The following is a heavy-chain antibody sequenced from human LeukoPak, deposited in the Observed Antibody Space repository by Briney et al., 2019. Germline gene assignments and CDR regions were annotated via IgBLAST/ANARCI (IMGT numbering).Heavy chain of an antibody. J-gene: IGHJ4*02. V-gene: IGHV4-59*01. CDR2: ISSGGST. D-gene: IGHD3-10*01. Sequence: SETLSLTCTVSGAYITRYFWNWIRQPPGKELEWIGYISSGGSTNYNPSLKSRVTISIDTSKNQFSLKLTSATAADTAVYYCARGDYYKSTLFDYCGQGTLVTVSS. CDR3: ARGDYYKSTLFDY. CDR1: GAYITRYF.